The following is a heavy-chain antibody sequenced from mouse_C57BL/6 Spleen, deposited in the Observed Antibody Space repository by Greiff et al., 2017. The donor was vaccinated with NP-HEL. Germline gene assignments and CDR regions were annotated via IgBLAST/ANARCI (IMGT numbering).Heavy chain of an antibody. J-gene: IGHJ4*01. V-gene: IGHV1-69*01. CDR3: AREGGAMDY. Sequence: VQLQQSGAELVMPGASVKLSCKASGYTFTSYWMHWVKQRPGQGLEWIGEIDPSDSYTNSNQKFKGKSTLTVDKSSSTAYMQLSSLTSEDSAVYYCAREGGAMDYWGQGTSVTVSS. CDR1: GYTFTSYW. CDR2: IDPSDSYT.